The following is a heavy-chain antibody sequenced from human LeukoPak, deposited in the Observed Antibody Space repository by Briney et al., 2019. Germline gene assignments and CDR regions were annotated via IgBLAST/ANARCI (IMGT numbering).Heavy chain of an antibody. J-gene: IGHJ4*02. CDR3: ARELLTGAMDY. D-gene: IGHD1-20*01. CDR1: GFTFSSYS. V-gene: IGHV3-48*04. Sequence: GGSLRLSCAASGFTFSSYSMNWVRQAPGKGLEWVSYISSSSTIYYADSVKGRFTISRDNAKNSLYLQMNSLRAEDTAVYYCARELLTGAMDYWGQGTLVTVSS. CDR2: ISSSSTI.